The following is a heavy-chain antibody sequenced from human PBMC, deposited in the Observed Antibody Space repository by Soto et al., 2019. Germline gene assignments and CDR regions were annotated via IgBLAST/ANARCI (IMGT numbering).Heavy chain of an antibody. Sequence: QVQLQESVPGLVKPSETLSLTCTVSGGSISSYYWSWIRQPPGKGLEWIGYIYYSGSTNYNPSLKSRVTISVDTSKNQFSLKLSSVTAADTAVYYCAGRASRYYYDSSGYFDYWGQGTLVTVSS. CDR1: GGSISSYY. J-gene: IGHJ4*02. D-gene: IGHD3-22*01. V-gene: IGHV4-59*01. CDR3: AGRASRYYYDSSGYFDY. CDR2: IYYSGST.